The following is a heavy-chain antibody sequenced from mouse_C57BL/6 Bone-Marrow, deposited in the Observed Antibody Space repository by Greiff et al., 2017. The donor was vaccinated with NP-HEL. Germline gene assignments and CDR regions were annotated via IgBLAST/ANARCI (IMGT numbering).Heavy chain of an antibody. J-gene: IGHJ1*03. CDR1: GYSFTDYN. Sequence: VQLQQSGPELVKPGASVKISCKASGYSFTDYNMNWVKQSNGKSLEWIGVINPNYGTTSYNQKFKGKATLTVDQSSSTAYMQLNSLTSEDSAVYYWSRRVITTADFDVWGTGTTVTVSS. CDR2: INPNYGTT. D-gene: IGHD1-2*01. V-gene: IGHV1-39*01. CDR3: SRRVITTADFDV.